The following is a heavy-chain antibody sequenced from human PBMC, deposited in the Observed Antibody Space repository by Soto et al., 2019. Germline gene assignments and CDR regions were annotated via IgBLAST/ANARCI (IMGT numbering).Heavy chain of an antibody. J-gene: IGHJ4*02. Sequence: QVQLVQSGAEVKKPGSSVKVSCKASGGTFSSYAISWVRQAPGQGLEWMGGIIPIFGTANYAQKFQGRVTITADESTSTAYMELSSLRSEDTAVYYCAREGYYDSSGYYYYFDSWGQGTLVTVSS. CDR2: IIPIFGTA. CDR3: AREGYYDSSGYYYYFDS. CDR1: GGTFSSYA. D-gene: IGHD3-22*01. V-gene: IGHV1-69*12.